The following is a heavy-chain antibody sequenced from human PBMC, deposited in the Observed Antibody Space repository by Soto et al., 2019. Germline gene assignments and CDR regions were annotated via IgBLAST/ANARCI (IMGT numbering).Heavy chain of an antibody. Sequence: ASVEVSCKASGYTFTSYGINWVRQAPGQGLEWMGRVSTYNGNTKYAQKFQGRVTMTTDTSTSTVYMHLRSLRSDATAVYYCARERGLTASTLFGYWGQGTVVTVSS. CDR1: GYTFTSYG. CDR3: ARERGLTASTLFGY. D-gene: IGHD6-25*01. J-gene: IGHJ4*02. CDR2: VSTYNGNT. V-gene: IGHV1-18*01.